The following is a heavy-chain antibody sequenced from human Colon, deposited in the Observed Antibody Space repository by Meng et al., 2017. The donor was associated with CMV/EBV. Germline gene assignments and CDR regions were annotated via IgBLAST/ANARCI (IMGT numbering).Heavy chain of an antibody. CDR3: AKCITDCLTRAFEM. CDR2: INGNGVTT. Sequence: GESLKISCATSGFTFSSYSMTWVRQAPGKGLEWVSSINGNGVTTHYVDSVKGRFTVSRDNPKNTLYLQMNSLRAEDTAIYYCAKCITDCLTRAFEMWGQGTMVTVSS. D-gene: IGHD2-21*02. V-gene: IGHV3-23*01. CDR1: GFTFSSYS. J-gene: IGHJ3*02.